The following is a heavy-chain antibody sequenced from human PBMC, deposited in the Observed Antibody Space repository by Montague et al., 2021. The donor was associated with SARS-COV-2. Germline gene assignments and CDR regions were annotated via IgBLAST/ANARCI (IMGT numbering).Heavy chain of an antibody. CDR2: IYNSGTT. J-gene: IGHJ5*02. D-gene: IGHD4-17*01. V-gene: IGHV4-39*01. CDR3: ARHRNYGDHSLDNWVHP. CDR1: GDSTSCPNCY. Sequence: SETLSLTCTVSGDSTSCPNCYWGWIRQPPGKGLDWIGTIYNSGTTYYNPSLKSRLTISIDTSKNQFSLKLSSVTAADTAVYYRARHRNYGDHSLDNWVHPWGQGTLVTVSS.